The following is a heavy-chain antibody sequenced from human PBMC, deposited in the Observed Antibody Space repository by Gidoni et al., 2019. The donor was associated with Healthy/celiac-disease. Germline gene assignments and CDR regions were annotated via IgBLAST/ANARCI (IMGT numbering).Heavy chain of an antibody. V-gene: IGHV4-34*01. CDR1: GWSFSGYY. CDR2: INHSGST. D-gene: IGHD2-15*01. CDR3: ARGGYCSGGSCYTNWFDP. Sequence: QVQLQQWGAGLLKPSETLSLTCAVYGWSFSGYYWSWIRQPPGKGLEWMGEINHSGSTNYNPSLKRRVTISVDTSKNQFSLKRSSVTAADTAVYYCARGGYCSGGSCYTNWFDPWGQGTLVTVSS. J-gene: IGHJ5*02.